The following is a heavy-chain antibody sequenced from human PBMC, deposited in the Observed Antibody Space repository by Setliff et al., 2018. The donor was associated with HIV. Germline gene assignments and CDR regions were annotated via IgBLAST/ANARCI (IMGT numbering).Heavy chain of an antibody. CDR3: ARSRLFFGVVTFDY. CDR1: GYTFTRHY. D-gene: IGHD3-3*01. J-gene: IGHJ4*02. Sequence: ASVKVSCKASGYTFTRHYLHWVRLAPGQGLEWMGWINPTTGNPTYARGFTGRFVFSWDTSVSTAYLQISSLQAEDTAVYYCARSRLFFGVVTFDYWGQGTLVTVSS. V-gene: IGHV7-4-1*02. CDR2: INPTTGNP.